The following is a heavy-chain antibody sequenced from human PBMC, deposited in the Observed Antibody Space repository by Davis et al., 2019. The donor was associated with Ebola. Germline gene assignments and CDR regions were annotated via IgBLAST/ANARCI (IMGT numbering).Heavy chain of an antibody. CDR1: GGTFGSYA. Sequence: SVKVSCKASGGTFGSYAFSWVRQAPGQGLEWMGGIIPRFATANYAQRFQGRVTMTRDTSISTAYMELSSLRSDDTARYYCARDHGGGTRDNYFDYWGQGTLGTVSS. CDR2: IIPRFATA. V-gene: IGHV1-69*05. J-gene: IGHJ4*02. D-gene: IGHD3-16*01. CDR3: ARDHGGGTRDNYFDY.